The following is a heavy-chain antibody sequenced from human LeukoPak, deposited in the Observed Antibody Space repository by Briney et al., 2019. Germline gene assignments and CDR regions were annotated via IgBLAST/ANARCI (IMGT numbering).Heavy chain of an antibody. V-gene: IGHV3-21*04. CDR2: ISSSSSYI. J-gene: IGHJ4*02. Sequence: PGGSLRLSCAASRFTFSSYSMNWVRQAPGKGLEWVSSISSSSSYIYYADSVKGRFTISRDNAKNSLYLQMNSLRAEDTALYYCARVWSGGYSTADYWGQGTLVTVSS. CDR1: RFTFSSYS. D-gene: IGHD3-3*01. CDR3: ARVWSGGYSTADY.